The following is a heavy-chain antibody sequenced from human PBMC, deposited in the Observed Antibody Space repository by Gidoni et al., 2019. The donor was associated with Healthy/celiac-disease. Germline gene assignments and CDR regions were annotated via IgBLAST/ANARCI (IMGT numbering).Heavy chain of an antibody. CDR2: INPNSGGT. CDR1: GYTFTGYH. CDR3: ARGSKGQYSGSYSPLGGMDV. V-gene: IGHV1-2*04. J-gene: IGHJ6*02. D-gene: IGHD1-26*01. Sequence: QVQLVQSGAEVQKPGASVTVSCKASGYTFTGYHMHWVRQAPGQGLEWMGWINPNSGGTNYAQKFQGWVTMTRDTSISTAYMELSRLRSDDTAVYYCARGSKGQYSGSYSPLGGMDVWGQGTTVTVSS.